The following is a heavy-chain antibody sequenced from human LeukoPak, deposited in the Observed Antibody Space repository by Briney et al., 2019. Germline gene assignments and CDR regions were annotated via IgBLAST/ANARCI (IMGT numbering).Heavy chain of an antibody. J-gene: IGHJ4*02. CDR2: IWYDGSNK. Sequence: GGSLRLSCAASGFTFSSYGMHWVRQAPGKGLEWVAVIWYDGSNKYYADSVKGRFTISRDNSKNTLYLQMNSLRAEDTAVYYCARDRGIAAAGTRFNDYWSQGTLVTVSS. CDR3: ARDRGIAAAGTRFNDY. D-gene: IGHD6-13*01. V-gene: IGHV3-33*01. CDR1: GFTFSSYG.